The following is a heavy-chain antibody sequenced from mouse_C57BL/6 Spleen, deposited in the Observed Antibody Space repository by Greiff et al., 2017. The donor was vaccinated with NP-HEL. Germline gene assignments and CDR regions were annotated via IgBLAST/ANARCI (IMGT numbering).Heavy chain of an antibody. CDR2: IYPGGGYT. V-gene: IGHV1-63*01. CDR3: ARSRNGSSSYAMDY. CDR1: GYTFTNYW. J-gene: IGHJ4*01. Sequence: QVQLKESGAELVRPGTSVKMSCKASGYTFTNYWIGWAKQRPGHGLEWIGDIYPGGGYTNYNEKFKGKATLTADKSSSTAYMQFSSLTSEDSAIYYCARSRNGSSSYAMDYWGQGTSVTVSS. D-gene: IGHD1-1*01.